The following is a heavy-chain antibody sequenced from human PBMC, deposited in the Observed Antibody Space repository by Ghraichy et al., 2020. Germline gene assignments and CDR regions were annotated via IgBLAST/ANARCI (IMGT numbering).Heavy chain of an antibody. CDR1: GFTYSPYW. J-gene: IGHJ4*02. CDR3: VISGGWRLHY. D-gene: IGHD6-19*01. Sequence: GGSLRLSCGASGFTYSPYWMSWVRQAPGKGPEWVANIRQDGSEKEYLDSVKGRFTISIDNAKNSVYLQMNNLRAEDTAVYYCVISGGWRLHYWGQGTLVTVSS. CDR2: IRQDGSEK. V-gene: IGHV3-7*03.